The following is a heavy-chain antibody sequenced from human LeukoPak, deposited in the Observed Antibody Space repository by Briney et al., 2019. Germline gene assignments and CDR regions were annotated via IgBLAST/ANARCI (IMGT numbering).Heavy chain of an antibody. CDR3: ARPSITMARGFDP. D-gene: IGHD3-10*01. CDR2: IYYSGST. Sequence: SETLSLTCTVSGGSISSSSYYWGWIRQPPGKGLEWIGSIYYSGSTYYNPSLKSRVTISVDTSKNQFSLKLSSVTAADTAVYYCARPSITMARGFDPWGQGTLVTVSS. J-gene: IGHJ5*02. CDR1: GGSISSSSYY. V-gene: IGHV4-39*01.